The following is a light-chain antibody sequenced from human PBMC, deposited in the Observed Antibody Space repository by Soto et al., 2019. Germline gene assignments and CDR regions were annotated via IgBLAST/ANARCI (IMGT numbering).Light chain of an antibody. Sequence: QLVLTQPSSLSASPGASASLTCTLRSGIDVGSFRIHWFQQKAGSPPQYLLRYTSDSDNHQGSGVPSRFSGSIDTSANVASLFISGLQSEDEADYYCMIWYNSAWVFGGGTKVTVL. CDR2: YTSDSDN. V-gene: IGLV5-45*03. CDR1: SGIDVGSFR. CDR3: MIWYNSAWV. J-gene: IGLJ3*02.